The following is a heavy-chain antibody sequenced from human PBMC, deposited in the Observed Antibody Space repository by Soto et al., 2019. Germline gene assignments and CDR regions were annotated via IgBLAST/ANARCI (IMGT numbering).Heavy chain of an antibody. Sequence: PGESLKISCKASVYIFTNYCIVWVRQMPGKGLEWMGIIYPGDSDTQYSPSFRGHVTFSADKSISTAYLQWSSLKASDTAIYYCARTRGYSYGFLPPDFDFWGQGTLVTVSS. D-gene: IGHD5-18*01. CDR3: ARTRGYSYGFLPPDFDF. CDR2: IYPGDSDT. J-gene: IGHJ4*02. V-gene: IGHV5-51*01. CDR1: VYIFTNYC.